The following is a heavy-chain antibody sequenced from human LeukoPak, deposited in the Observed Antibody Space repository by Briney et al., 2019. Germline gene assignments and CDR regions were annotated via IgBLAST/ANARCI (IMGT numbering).Heavy chain of an antibody. CDR1: GLTFSTYG. V-gene: IGHV3-30*18. CDR2: ISYDGSNE. D-gene: IGHD2-21*01. Sequence: GGSLRLSCAASGLTFSTYGMHWVRQAPGKGLEWVAVISYDGSNEYYADSVKGRFTISRDNSKNTLYLQMSSLRAEDTAVYYCAKEFNRGLPDYWGQGTLVTVPS. J-gene: IGHJ4*02. CDR3: AKEFNRGLPDY.